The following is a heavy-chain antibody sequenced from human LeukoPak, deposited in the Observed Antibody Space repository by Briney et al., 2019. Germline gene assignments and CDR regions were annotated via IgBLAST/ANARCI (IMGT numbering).Heavy chain of an antibody. V-gene: IGHV3-30*02. D-gene: IGHD3-10*01. CDR3: AKGSNLDERYFQN. J-gene: IGHJ1*01. CDR1: AFTFGSYA. Sequence: GGSLRLSCAASAFTFGSYAMHWVRQAPGKGLEWVALIRYDGSNKYYAESVKGRFTISRDNSKNTLYLQMNSLRTEDTAVYYCAKGSNLDERYFQNWGQGTLVTVSS. CDR2: IRYDGSNK.